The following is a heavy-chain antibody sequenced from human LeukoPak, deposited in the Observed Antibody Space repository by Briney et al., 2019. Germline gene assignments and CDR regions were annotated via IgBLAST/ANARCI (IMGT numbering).Heavy chain of an antibody. J-gene: IGHJ5*02. V-gene: IGHV4-38-2*02. Sequence: PSETLSLTCTVSGYSISSGYYWGWIRQPPGKGLEWIGSIYHSGSTYYNPSLKSRVTISVDTSKNQFSLKLSSVTAADTAVYYCARGVVVADNWFDPWGQGTLVTVSS. CDR1: GYSISSGYY. CDR3: ARGVVVADNWFDP. CDR2: IYHSGST. D-gene: IGHD2-15*01.